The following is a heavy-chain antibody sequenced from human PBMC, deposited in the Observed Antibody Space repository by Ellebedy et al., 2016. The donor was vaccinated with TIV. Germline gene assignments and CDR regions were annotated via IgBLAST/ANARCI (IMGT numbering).Heavy chain of an antibody. CDR1: GFTFSSNS. Sequence: GESLKISCAASGFTFSSNSMNWVCRAPGKGMEWVSTISATSRVIYYANSVKGRFTISRDNSKNTVYLQMNSLRAEDTAVYYCARGVLSGYWGQGTRFTVSS. CDR3: ARGVLSGY. V-gene: IGHV3-21*04. D-gene: IGHD2/OR15-2a*01. CDR2: ISATSRVI. J-gene: IGHJ4*02.